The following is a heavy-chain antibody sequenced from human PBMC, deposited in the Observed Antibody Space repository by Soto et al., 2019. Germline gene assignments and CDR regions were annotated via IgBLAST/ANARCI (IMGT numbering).Heavy chain of an antibody. CDR2: IKQDGSEK. D-gene: IGHD6-19*01. CDR3: ASYISGWYDAFDI. Sequence: GGSLRLSCAASGFTFSSYWMSWVRQAPGKGLEWVANIKQDGSEKYYVDTVKGRFTISRDNAKNSLYLQMNSLRAEDTAVYYCASYISGWYDAFDIWGQGTMVTVSS. V-gene: IGHV3-7*01. J-gene: IGHJ3*02. CDR1: GFTFSSYW.